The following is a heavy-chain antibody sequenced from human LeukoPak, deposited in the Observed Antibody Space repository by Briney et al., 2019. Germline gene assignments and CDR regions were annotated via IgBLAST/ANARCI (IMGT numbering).Heavy chain of an antibody. CDR1: GYTFTSYA. CDR3: ARERTMSIPDAFDI. CDR2: INTNTGNP. J-gene: IGHJ3*02. Sequence: ASVKVSCKASGYTFTSYAMNWVRQAPGQGLEWMGWINTNTGNPTYAQGFTGRFVFSLDTSVSTAYLQISSLKAEDTAVYYCARERTMSIPDAFDIWGQGTMVTVSS. D-gene: IGHD3-10*02. V-gene: IGHV7-4-1*02.